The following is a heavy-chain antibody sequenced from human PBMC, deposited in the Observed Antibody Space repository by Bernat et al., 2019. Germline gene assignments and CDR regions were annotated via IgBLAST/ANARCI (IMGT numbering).Heavy chain of an antibody. D-gene: IGHD3-10*01. CDR1: GFTFSSYS. Sequence: VQLVESGGGVVQPGRSLRLSCAASGFTFSSYSMNWVRQAPGKGLEWVSSISSSSSYIYYADSVKGRFTISRDNAKNSLYLQMNSLRAEDTAVYYCARDPSGSAFDYWGQGTLVTVSS. CDR3: ARDPSGSAFDY. CDR2: ISSSSSYI. V-gene: IGHV3-21*01. J-gene: IGHJ4*02.